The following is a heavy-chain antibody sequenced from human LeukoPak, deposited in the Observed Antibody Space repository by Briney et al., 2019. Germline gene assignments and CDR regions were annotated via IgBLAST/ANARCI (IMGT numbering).Heavy chain of an antibody. CDR3: ARGSVEMATSPNCDY. J-gene: IGHJ4*02. Sequence: SETLSLTCAVYGGSFSGYYWSWIRQPPGKGLEWIGEINHSGSTNYNPSLKSRVTISVDTSKNQFSLKLSSVTAADTAVYYCARGSVEMATSPNCDYWGQGTLVTVSS. CDR1: GGSFSGYY. D-gene: IGHD5-24*01. CDR2: INHSGST. V-gene: IGHV4-34*01.